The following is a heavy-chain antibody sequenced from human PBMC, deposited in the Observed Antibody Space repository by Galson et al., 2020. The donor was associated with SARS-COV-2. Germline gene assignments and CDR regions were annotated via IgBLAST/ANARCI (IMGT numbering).Heavy chain of an antibody. D-gene: IGHD2-15*01. V-gene: IGHV4-39*01. CDR1: GGSISSSSYY. Sequence: SETLSLTCTVSGGSISSSSYYWGWIRQPPGKGLEWIGSIYYSGSTYYNPSLKSRVTISVDTSKNQFSLKLSSVTAADTAVYYCARHELGYCSGGSCYSGIRFDPWGQGTLVTVSS. CDR3: ARHELGYCSGGSCYSGIRFDP. J-gene: IGHJ5*02. CDR2: IYYSGST.